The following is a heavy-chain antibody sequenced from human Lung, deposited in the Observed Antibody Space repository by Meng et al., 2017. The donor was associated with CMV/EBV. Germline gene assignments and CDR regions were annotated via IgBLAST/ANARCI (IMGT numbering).Heavy chain of an antibody. CDR1: GFPFRTNS. Sequence: GESLKISCAASGFPFRTNSMNWVRQAPGKGLEWVSYISSSNGNIYYADSVKGRFTISRDNTKKSLFLQMNSLRVEDTAVYYCARGPTDYYALDFWGQGTTVTVSS. CDR2: ISSSNGNI. V-gene: IGHV3-48*04. J-gene: IGHJ6*02. D-gene: IGHD4-11*01. CDR3: ARGPTDYYALDF.